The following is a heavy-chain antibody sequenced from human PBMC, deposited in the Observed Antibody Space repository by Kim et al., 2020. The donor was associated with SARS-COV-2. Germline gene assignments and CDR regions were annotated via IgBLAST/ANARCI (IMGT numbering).Heavy chain of an antibody. CDR3: ARQAAMITFGGVIVGFFDY. CDR2: MYYSGST. D-gene: IGHD3-16*02. CDR1: GGSISSSSYY. Sequence: SETLSLTCTVSGGSISSSSYYWGWIRQPPGKGLEWIGSMYYSGSTYYNVSLKSRVTISVDTSKNQFSLKLSSVTAADTAVYYCARQAAMITFGGVIVGFFDYWGQGTLVTVSS. J-gene: IGHJ4*02. V-gene: IGHV4-39*01.